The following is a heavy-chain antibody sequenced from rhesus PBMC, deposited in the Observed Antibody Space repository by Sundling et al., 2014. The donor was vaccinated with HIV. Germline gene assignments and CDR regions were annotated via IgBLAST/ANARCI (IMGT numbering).Heavy chain of an antibody. CDR1: GGSISDNSY. CDR2: IYGSSGTT. CDR3: AREDGYSGYSFIDY. V-gene: IGHV4S9*01. Sequence: QVQLQESGPGLVKPSETLSLTCTVSGGSISDNSYWNWIRQPPGKGLEWIGNIYGSSGTTYYNPSLKSRVTISKETSKNQFSLKLSSVTAVDTALYYCAREDGYSGYSFIDYWGQGVLVIVSS. J-gene: IGHJ4*01. D-gene: IGHD5-30*01.